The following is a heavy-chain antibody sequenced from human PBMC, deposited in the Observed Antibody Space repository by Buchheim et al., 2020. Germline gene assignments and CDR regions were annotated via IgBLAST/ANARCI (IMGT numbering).Heavy chain of an antibody. D-gene: IGHD3-22*01. CDR1: GFTFSSYA. V-gene: IGHV3-23*01. Sequence: EVQLLESGGGLVQPGGSLRLSCAASGFTFSSYAMSWVRQAPGKGLEWASAISGSGGSTYYADSVKGRFTISRDNSKNTLYLQMNSLRAEDTAVYYCAKDKAGIYDSSGYYSDWYFDLWGRGTL. CDR3: AKDKAGIYDSSGYYSDWYFDL. J-gene: IGHJ2*01. CDR2: ISGSGGST.